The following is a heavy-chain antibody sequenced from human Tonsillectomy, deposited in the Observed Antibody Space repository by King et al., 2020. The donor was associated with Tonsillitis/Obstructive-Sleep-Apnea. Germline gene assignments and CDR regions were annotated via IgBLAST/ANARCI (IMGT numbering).Heavy chain of an antibody. V-gene: IGHV3-7*04. CDR3: ARVPAATYYYYYYYMDV. Sequence: VQLVESGGGLVQPGGSLRLSCAASRFTFSSYWMSWVRQAPGKGLEWVANINQDGSEKYYVDSVKGRFTISRDNAKNSLYLQMNSLSAEDTAVYYCARVPAATYYYYYYYMDVWGKGTTVTVSS. CDR2: INQDGSEK. D-gene: IGHD2-2*01. CDR1: RFTFSSYW. J-gene: IGHJ6*03.